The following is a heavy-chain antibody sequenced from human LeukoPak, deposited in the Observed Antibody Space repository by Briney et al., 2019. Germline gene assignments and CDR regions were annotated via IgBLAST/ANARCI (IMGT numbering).Heavy chain of an antibody. Sequence: TGGSLRLSCAASGFTFDDYGMHWVRQTPGKGLEWVAFIRYDGSNKYYADSVKGRFTISRDNSKNTLYLQTNSLRAEDTAVYYCAAESPHRGLTSDALDIWGQGTMVTVSS. CDR1: GFTFDDYG. D-gene: IGHD3-9*01. V-gene: IGHV3-30*02. CDR3: AAESPHRGLTSDALDI. CDR2: IRYDGSNK. J-gene: IGHJ3*02.